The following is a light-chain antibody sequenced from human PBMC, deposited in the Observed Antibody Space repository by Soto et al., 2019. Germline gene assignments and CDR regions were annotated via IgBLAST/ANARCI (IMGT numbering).Light chain of an antibody. CDR2: GNS. J-gene: IGLJ1*01. CDR3: QSYDSSLSGSYV. CDR1: SSNIGAGYD. Sequence: QSVLTQPPAGSGAPGQRVTISCTGSSSNIGAGYDVHWYQQLPGTAPKLLIYGNSNRPSGVPDRFSGSKSGTSASLAITGLQAEDEADYYCQSYDSSLSGSYVFGTGTKVT. V-gene: IGLV1-40*01.